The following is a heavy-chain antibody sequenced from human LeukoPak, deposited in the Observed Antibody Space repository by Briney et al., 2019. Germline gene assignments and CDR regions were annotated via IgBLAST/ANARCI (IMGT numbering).Heavy chain of an antibody. D-gene: IGHD2-2*01. J-gene: IGHJ5*02. CDR3: ARRDVPAAKGGSWFDP. Sequence: ASVKVSCKASGYTFTSYDINWVRQATGQGLEWMGWMNPNSGNTGYAQKFQGRVTITRNTSISTAYMELSSLRSEDTAVYYCARRDVPAAKGGSWFDPWGQGTLVTVSS. CDR1: GYTFTSYD. CDR2: MNPNSGNT. V-gene: IGHV1-8*03.